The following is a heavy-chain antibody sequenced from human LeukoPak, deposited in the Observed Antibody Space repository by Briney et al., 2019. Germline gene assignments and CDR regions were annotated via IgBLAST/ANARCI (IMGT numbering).Heavy chain of an antibody. CDR3: ARGGSSKRYFDWLSPLYYFDY. Sequence: SETLSLTCAVYGGSFSGYYWSWIRQPPGKGLEWIGEINHSGSTNYNPSLKSRVTISVDTSKNQFSLKLSSVTAADTAVYYCARGGSSKRYFDWLSPLYYFDYWGQGTLVTVSS. D-gene: IGHD3-9*01. CDR1: GGSFSGYY. V-gene: IGHV4-34*01. CDR2: INHSGST. J-gene: IGHJ4*02.